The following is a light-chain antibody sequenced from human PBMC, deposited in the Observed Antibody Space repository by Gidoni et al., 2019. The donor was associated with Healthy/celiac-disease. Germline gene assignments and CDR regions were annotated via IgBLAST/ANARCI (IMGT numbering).Light chain of an antibody. Sequence: QSALTQPASVSGSPGQSITISCTGPSSDVGSYNLVSWYKQHPGKAPKLMIYEVSKRPSGVSNRFSGSKSGNTASLTISGLQAEDEADYYCCSYAGSFWVFGGGTKLTVL. J-gene: IGLJ3*02. CDR2: EVS. CDR1: SSDVGSYNL. V-gene: IGLV2-23*02. CDR3: CSYAGSFWV.